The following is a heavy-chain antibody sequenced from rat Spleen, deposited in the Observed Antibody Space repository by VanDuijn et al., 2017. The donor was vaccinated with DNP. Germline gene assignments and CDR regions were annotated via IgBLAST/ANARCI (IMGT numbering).Heavy chain of an antibody. J-gene: IGHJ2*01. D-gene: IGHD4-1*01. CDR1: GFTFSDYY. CDR2: ISYDGGRT. Sequence: EVQLVESGGGLVQPGRSLKLSCAASGFTFSDYYMAWVRQAPTKGLEWVAYISYDGGRTYNGDSVKGRFTISRDIAKNTLYLQMISLRSEDMATYYCARHVLPLRVWDYWGQGVMVTVSS. V-gene: IGHV5-22*01. CDR3: ARHVLPLRVWDY.